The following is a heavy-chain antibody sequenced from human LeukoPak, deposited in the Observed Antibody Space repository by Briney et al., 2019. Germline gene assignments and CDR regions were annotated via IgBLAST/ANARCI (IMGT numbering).Heavy chain of an antibody. CDR1: GFTFSSYA. CDR2: ISGSGSST. D-gene: IGHD4-17*01. CDR3: AKAKRTTVTTRGDY. V-gene: IGHV3-23*01. Sequence: GGSLRLSCAASGFTFSSYAMSWVRQAPGKGLEWVSAISGSGSSTYYADSVKGRFTISRDNSKNTLYLQMNSLRAEDTAVYYCAKAKRTTVTTRGDYWGQGTLVTVSS. J-gene: IGHJ4*02.